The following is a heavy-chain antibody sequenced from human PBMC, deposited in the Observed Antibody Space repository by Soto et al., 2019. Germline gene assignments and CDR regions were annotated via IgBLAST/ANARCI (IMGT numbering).Heavy chain of an antibody. CDR2: IDYSGNT. Sequence: QVQLQESGPGLVKPSETLSLTCTVSGGSVSSRTSYWTWIRQPPGKGLGWVGYIDYSGNTNYNPSLKSRVTISLDTSKNQFSLKLSSVTAADTAVYYCAREEYSNSSFFGYWYFDLWGRGTQVTVSS. CDR1: GGSVSSRTSY. CDR3: AREEYSNSSFFGYWYFDL. V-gene: IGHV4-61*01. D-gene: IGHD6-6*01. J-gene: IGHJ2*01.